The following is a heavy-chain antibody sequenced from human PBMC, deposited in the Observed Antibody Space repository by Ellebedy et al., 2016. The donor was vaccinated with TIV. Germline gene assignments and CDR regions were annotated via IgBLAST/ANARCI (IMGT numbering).Heavy chain of an antibody. J-gene: IGHJ4*02. V-gene: IGHV4-59*01. CDR2: IYYSGST. D-gene: IGHD2-15*01. CDR3: AREGRYCSGGSCYAPFDY. Sequence: SETLSLTCTVSGGSISSYYWSWIRQPPGKGLEWIGYIYYSGSTNYNPSLKSRVTISVDTSKNQFSLKLSSVTAADTAVYYCAREGRYCSGGSCYAPFDYWGQGTLVTVSS. CDR1: GGSISSYY.